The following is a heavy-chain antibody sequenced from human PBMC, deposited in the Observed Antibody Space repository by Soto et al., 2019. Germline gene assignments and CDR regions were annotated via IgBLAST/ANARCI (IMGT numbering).Heavy chain of an antibody. J-gene: IGHJ6*02. CDR1: GYTFTSYY. CDR3: ARENFDCSGGSCYLSASWYYYYGMDV. V-gene: IGHV1-46*01. D-gene: IGHD2-15*01. Sequence: ASVKVSCKASGYTFTSYYMHWVRQAPGQVLEWMGIINPSGGSTSYAQKFQGRVTMTRDTSTSTVYMELSSLRSEDTAVYYCARENFDCSGGSCYLSASWYYYYGMDVWGQGTTVTVSS. CDR2: INPSGGST.